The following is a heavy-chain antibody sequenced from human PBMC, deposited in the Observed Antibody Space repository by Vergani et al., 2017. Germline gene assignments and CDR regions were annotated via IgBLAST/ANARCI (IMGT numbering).Heavy chain of an antibody. CDR2: ISAYNGNT. V-gene: IGHV1-18*01. J-gene: IGHJ3*02. CDR1: GYTFTSYG. D-gene: IGHD3-3*01. CDR3: AGAFSTIFGVVPVDAFDI. Sequence: QVQLVQSGAEVKKPGASVKVSCKASGYTFTSYGISWVRQAPGQGLEWMGWISAYNGNTNYAQKLQGRVTMTTDTSTSTAYMELRSLRSDDTAVYYCAGAFSTIFGVVPVDAFDIWGQGTMVTVSS.